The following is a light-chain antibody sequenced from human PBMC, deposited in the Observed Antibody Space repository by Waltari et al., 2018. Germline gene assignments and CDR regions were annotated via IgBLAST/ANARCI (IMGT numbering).Light chain of an antibody. V-gene: IGLV3-1*01. CDR1: TLRAAT. Sequence: SFDLTQPPSVSVSPGQTATITCSGHTLRAATACWFHQRPGQSPVLVIYQDTKRPPGIPERFSGSNSGNTATLTITGTQAMDEGDYYCQAWDISTVVFGGGTKLTVL. J-gene: IGLJ2*01. CDR3: QAWDISTVV. CDR2: QDT.